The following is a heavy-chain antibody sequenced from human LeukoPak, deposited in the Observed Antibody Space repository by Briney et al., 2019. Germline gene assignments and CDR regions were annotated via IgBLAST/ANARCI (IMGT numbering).Heavy chain of an antibody. CDR1: GFTVSSNY. J-gene: IGHJ4*02. CDR2: ISSGGTT. V-gene: IGHV3-66*01. Sequence: AGGSLRLSCAASGFTVSSNYMNWVRQAPGKGLEWVSLISSGGTTYYTDSVKGRFTISRDNSKSTLYLQMNSLRAEDTAVYYCARDESSGYALYYFDYWGQGTLVTVSS. D-gene: IGHD3-22*01. CDR3: ARDESSGYALYYFDY.